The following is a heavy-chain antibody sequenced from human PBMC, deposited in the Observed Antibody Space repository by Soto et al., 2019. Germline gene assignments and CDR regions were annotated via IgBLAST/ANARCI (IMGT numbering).Heavy chain of an antibody. Sequence: GGSLRLSCAASGFTFSSYAMHWVRQAPGKGLEWVAVISYDGSNKYYADSVKGRFTISRDNSKNTLYLQMNSLRAEDTAVYYCASTTPASNWFDPWGQGTLVTVSS. CDR2: ISYDGSNK. CDR1: GFTFSSYA. CDR3: ASTTPASNWFDP. J-gene: IGHJ5*02. V-gene: IGHV3-30-3*01. D-gene: IGHD1-1*01.